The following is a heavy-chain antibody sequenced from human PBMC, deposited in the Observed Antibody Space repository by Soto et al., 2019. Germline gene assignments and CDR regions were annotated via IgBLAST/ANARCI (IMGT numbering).Heavy chain of an antibody. J-gene: IGHJ6*02. V-gene: IGHV4-61*02. CDR1: GGSISTDGYY. D-gene: IGHD1-26*01. CDR3: AREGASGFGMDV. Sequence: SETLSLTCSVSGGSISTDGYYWSWVRQPAGKALEWIGRIYTSGSTNYNPSLRSRVSNSVDTSKNQFSLTVTSVTAADTAVYYCAREGASGFGMDVWGQGTTVTVSS. CDR2: IYTSGST.